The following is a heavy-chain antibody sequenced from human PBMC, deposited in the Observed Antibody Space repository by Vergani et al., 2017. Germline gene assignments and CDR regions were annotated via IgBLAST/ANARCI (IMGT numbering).Heavy chain of an antibody. CDR1: GFTFSDYY. D-gene: IGHD2-15*01. Sequence: QVQLVESGGGLVKPGGSLRLSCAASGFTFSDYYMSWIRQAPGKGLEWVSYISSSGSTIYYADSVKGRFTISRDNAKNSLYLQMNSLRAEDTAVYYCARVPEHEAEYCSGGSCYSNYYYYMDVWGKGTTVTVSS. CDR2: ISSSGSTI. V-gene: IGHV3-11*01. CDR3: ARVPEHEAEYCSGGSCYSNYYYYMDV. J-gene: IGHJ6*03.